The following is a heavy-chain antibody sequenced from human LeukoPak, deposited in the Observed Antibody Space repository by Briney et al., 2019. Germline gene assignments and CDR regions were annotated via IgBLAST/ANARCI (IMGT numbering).Heavy chain of an antibody. CDR1: GLTFDKYA. CDR3: VKDNFCPECAFDV. V-gene: IGHV3-43*02. J-gene: IGHJ3*01. CDR2: ISRYGDVT. D-gene: IGHD3-3*01. Sequence: PGGSLRLSCLASGLTFDKYAMHWVRQTPEKGLEWVSLISRYGDVTSYADSVKGRFTISRDNRRNSLVLQLDSLRTEDSALYYCVKDNFCPECAFDVWGQGTMVTVSS.